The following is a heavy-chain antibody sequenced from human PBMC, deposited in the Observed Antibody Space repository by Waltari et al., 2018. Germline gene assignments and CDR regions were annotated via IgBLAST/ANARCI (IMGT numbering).Heavy chain of an antibody. Sequence: QLQLQESGSGLVKPSQTLSLTCAVSGGSISSGGYSWSWIRQPPGKGLEWIGYIYHSGSTYYNPSLKGRVTISVDRSKNQFSLKLSPVTAADTAVYYCASAYDSSGYYYNAFDIWGQGTMVTVSS. V-gene: IGHV4-30-2*01. CDR2: IYHSGST. CDR3: ASAYDSSGYYYNAFDI. J-gene: IGHJ3*02. D-gene: IGHD3-22*01. CDR1: GGSISSGGYS.